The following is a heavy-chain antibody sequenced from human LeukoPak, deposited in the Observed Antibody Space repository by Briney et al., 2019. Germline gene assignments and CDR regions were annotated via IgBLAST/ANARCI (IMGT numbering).Heavy chain of an antibody. V-gene: IGHV3-23*01. CDR1: GVTFSSYA. Sequence: GGSLRLSCAASGVTFSSYAMSWVRQAPGKGLEWVSVISGSGGSTFYADSVKGRFTISRDNSKNTLYLQMNSLIAEDTALYYCATAFFRSGDYGGDYYYNMDVWGQGTTVTVSS. J-gene: IGHJ6*02. CDR3: ATAFFRSGDYGGDYYYNMDV. D-gene: IGHD4-23*01. CDR2: ISGSGGST.